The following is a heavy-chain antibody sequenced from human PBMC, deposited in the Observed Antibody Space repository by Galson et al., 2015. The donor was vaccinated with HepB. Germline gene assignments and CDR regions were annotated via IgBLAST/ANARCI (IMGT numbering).Heavy chain of an antibody. CDR2: INGHGSTK. CDR1: GFIFRHHA. V-gene: IGHV3-23*01. Sequence: SLRLSCAGSGFIFRHHAMAWIRQAPGKGLEWVSGINGHGSTKYYSDAVKGRFSISRDNSKDTFFLQMDNLRDEDTAVYYCVKEGSWFGGDWFDPWGQGALVTVS. D-gene: IGHD3-16*01. CDR3: VKEGSWFGGDWFDP. J-gene: IGHJ5*02.